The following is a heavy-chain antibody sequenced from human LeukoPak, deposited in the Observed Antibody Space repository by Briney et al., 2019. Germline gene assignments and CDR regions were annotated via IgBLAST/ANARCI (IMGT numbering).Heavy chain of an antibody. J-gene: IGHJ4*02. Sequence: GASVKVSCKASGYTFTSYGINWVRQATGQGLEWMGWMNPNSGNTGYAQKFQGRVTMTRNTSISTAYTELSSLRSEDTAVYYCARVPHCSSTSCRYYFDYWGQGTLVTVSS. CDR2: MNPNSGNT. D-gene: IGHD2-2*01. CDR3: ARVPHCSSTSCRYYFDY. V-gene: IGHV1-8*01. CDR1: GYTFTSYG.